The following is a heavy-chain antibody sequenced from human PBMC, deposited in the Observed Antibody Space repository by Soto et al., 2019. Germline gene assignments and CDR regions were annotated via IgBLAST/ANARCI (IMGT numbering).Heavy chain of an antibody. J-gene: IGHJ5*02. CDR3: ARPFDTSGWYDH. D-gene: IGHD6-19*01. Sequence: LNISCKGSGYSFTSYWIAWVRQMPGKGLECMGIIYPGDSDTRYSPSFEGQVTISADKSINTAYLQWSSLKASDSAMYYCARPFDTSGWYDHWGQGTLVTVSS. CDR2: IYPGDSDT. V-gene: IGHV5-51*01. CDR1: GYSFTSYW.